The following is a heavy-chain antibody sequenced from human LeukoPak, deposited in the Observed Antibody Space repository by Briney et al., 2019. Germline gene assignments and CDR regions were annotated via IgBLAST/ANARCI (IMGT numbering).Heavy chain of an antibody. V-gene: IGHV3-30*04. J-gene: IGHJ4*02. Sequence: GGSLRLSCAASGFTFSSYAMHWVRQAPGKGLEWVAVISYDGRNKYYADSVRGRFTISRDNSKNTLYLQMNSLRTEDTAVYYCARVASGAVAGNFDYWGQGTLVTVSS. CDR3: ARVASGAVAGNFDY. CDR1: GFTFSSYA. D-gene: IGHD6-19*01. CDR2: ISYDGRNK.